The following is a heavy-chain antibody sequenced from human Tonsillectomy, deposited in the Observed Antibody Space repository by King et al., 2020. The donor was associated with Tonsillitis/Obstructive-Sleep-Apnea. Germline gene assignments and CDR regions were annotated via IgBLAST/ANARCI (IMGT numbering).Heavy chain of an antibody. J-gene: IGHJ5*02. D-gene: IGHD2-2*01. Sequence: VQLVQSGAEVKKPGESLKISCKGSGYSFTTYWIGWVRQMPGKGLEWMGIIYPGDSDTRYSPSFQGQVTISADKSISTAYLQWSSLKASDTAMYYCARLEIVLLPGPIPPGSTWFDPWGQGTLVTVSS. CDR1: GYSFTTYW. CDR2: IYPGDSDT. CDR3: ARLEIVLLPGPIPPGSTWFDP. V-gene: IGHV5-51*03.